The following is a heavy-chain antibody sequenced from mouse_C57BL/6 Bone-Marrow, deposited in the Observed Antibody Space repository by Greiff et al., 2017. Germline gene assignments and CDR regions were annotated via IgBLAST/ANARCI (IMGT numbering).Heavy chain of an antibody. J-gene: IGHJ2*01. CDR1: GYTFTDYY. D-gene: IGHD1-1*01. Sequence: EVQLQQSGPELVKPGASVKISCKASGYTFTDYYMNWVKQSHGKSLEWIGDINPNNGGTSYNQKFKGKATLTVDQSSSTAYMELRSLTSEDSAVDYCARYGSSYVDYWGQGTTLTVSS. V-gene: IGHV1-26*01. CDR3: ARYGSSYVDY. CDR2: INPNNGGT.